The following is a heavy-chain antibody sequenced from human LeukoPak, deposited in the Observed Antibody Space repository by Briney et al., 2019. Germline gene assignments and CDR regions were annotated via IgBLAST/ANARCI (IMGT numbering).Heavy chain of an antibody. Sequence: SETLSLTCAAYGGSFSGYYWSWIRQPPGKGLEWIGEINHSGSTNYNPSLKSRVTISVDTSKNQFSLKLSSVTAADTAVYYCASSGGSGSYPRALDYWGQGTLVTVSS. CDR2: INHSGST. J-gene: IGHJ4*02. V-gene: IGHV4-34*01. CDR1: GGSFSGYY. CDR3: ASSGGSGSYPRALDY. D-gene: IGHD3-10*01.